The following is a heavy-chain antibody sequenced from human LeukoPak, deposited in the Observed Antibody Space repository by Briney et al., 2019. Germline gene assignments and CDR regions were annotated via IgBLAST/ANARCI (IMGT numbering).Heavy chain of an antibody. V-gene: IGHV1-18*01. J-gene: IGHJ5*02. D-gene: IGHD1-26*01. CDR1: GYTFTSCG. CDR3: ARGGATGWPLSWFDP. Sequence: VSVKVSCKASGYTFTSCGISWGRQAPGQGLEWMGWISAYNGNTNYAQKLQGRITMTTDTSTSTAYMDLRSLRSDDTAVYYCARGGATGWPLSWFDPWGQGTLVTVSS. CDR2: ISAYNGNT.